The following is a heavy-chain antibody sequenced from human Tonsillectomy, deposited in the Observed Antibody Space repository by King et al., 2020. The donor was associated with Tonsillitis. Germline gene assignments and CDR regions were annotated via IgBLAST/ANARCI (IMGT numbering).Heavy chain of an antibody. J-gene: IGHJ3*02. CDR3: ARADSYDFWSGYSLGAFDI. CDR1: GGSISSYY. CDR2: IYYSGST. Sequence: QLQESGPGLVKPSETLSLTCTVSGGSISSYYWSWIRQPQGKGLEWIGYIYYSGSTNYNPSLQSRVTISVDTSKNQFSLKLSSGTAADTAVYYCARADSYDFWSGYSLGAFDIWGQGTMVTVSS. V-gene: IGHV4-59*01. D-gene: IGHD3-3*01.